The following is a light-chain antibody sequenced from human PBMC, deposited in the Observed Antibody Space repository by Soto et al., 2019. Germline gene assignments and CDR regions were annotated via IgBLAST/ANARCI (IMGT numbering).Light chain of an antibody. CDR1: SSNIGTNT. J-gene: IGLJ2*01. V-gene: IGLV1-44*01. CDR3: ATWDDSLKGVV. CDR2: SHN. Sequence: QSVLTQPPSASGAPGQRVTISCSGSSSNIGTNTVNWYQHLPGATPKLLIYSHNQRPSGVPARFSGSRSGTSASLAVSGLQSEDEADYYCATWDDSLKGVVFGGGTKVTVL.